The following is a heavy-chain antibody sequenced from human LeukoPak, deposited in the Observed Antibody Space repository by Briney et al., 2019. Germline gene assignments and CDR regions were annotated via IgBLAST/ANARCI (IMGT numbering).Heavy chain of an antibody. D-gene: IGHD3-22*01. J-gene: IGHJ1*01. CDR3: AGTNYYDSSGYSNFQH. Sequence: SETLSLTCTVSGGSISSGGYYWSWIRQQPGKGLEWIGYIYYSGSTYYNPSLKSRVTISVDTSKNQFSLKLSSVTAADTAVYYCAGTNYYDSSGYSNFQHWGQGTLVTVSS. CDR2: IYYSGST. V-gene: IGHV4-31*03. CDR1: GGSISSGGYY.